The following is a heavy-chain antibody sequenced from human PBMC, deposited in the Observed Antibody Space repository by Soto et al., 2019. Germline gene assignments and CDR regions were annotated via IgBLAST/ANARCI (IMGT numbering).Heavy chain of an antibody. CDR2: ISGSGGST. CDR1: GFTFSSYA. D-gene: IGHD3-22*01. CDR3: AKVRWVRHYYDPLEAFDI. Sequence: GGSLRLSCAASGFTFSSYAMSWVRQAPGKGLEWVSAISGSGGSTYYADSVKGRFTISRDNSKNTLYLQMNSLRAEDTAVYYCAKVRWVRHYYDPLEAFDIWGQGTMVTVSS. V-gene: IGHV3-23*01. J-gene: IGHJ3*02.